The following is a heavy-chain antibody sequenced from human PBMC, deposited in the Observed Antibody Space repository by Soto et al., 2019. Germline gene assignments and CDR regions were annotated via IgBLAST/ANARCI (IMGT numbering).Heavy chain of an antibody. V-gene: IGHV3-30*04. CDR2: ISYDGSNK. CDR1: GFTFSSYA. Sequence: GGSLRLSCAASGFTFSSYAMHWVRQAPGKGLEWVAAISYDGSNKYYADSVKGRFTISRDNSKNTLYLQMNSLRAEDTAVYSCAREGCSGGSCYYYGMDVWGQGTTVTVSS. D-gene: IGHD2-15*01. J-gene: IGHJ6*02. CDR3: AREGCSGGSCYYYGMDV.